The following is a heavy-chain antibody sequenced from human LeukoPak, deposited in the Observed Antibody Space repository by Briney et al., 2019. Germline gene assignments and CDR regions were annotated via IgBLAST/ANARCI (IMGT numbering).Heavy chain of an antibody. CDR3: ARGGYDSSGYYSPYYFDY. CDR1: GGSISSGSYY. CDR2: IYYGGST. V-gene: IGHV4-39*07. Sequence: PSETLSLTCTVSGGSISSGSYYWGWIRQPPWKGLEWIGSIYYGGSTYYNPSLKSRVTISVDTSKNQFSLKLSSVTAADTAVYYCARGGYDSSGYYSPYYFDYWGQGTLVTVSS. J-gene: IGHJ4*02. D-gene: IGHD3-22*01.